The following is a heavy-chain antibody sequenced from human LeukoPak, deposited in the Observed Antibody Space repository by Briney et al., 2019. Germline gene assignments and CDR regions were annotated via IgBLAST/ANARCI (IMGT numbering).Heavy chain of an antibody. CDR3: ARGGGPLGYCSSTSCYTGVGTVDY. CDR1: GGSISSYY. V-gene: IGHV4-59*01. D-gene: IGHD2-2*02. J-gene: IGHJ4*02. CDR2: IYYSGST. Sequence: PSETLSLTCTVSGGSISSYYWSWIRQPPGKGLEWIGYIYYSGSTNYNPSLKSRVTISVDTSKNQFSLKLSSVTAADTAVYYCARGGGPLGYCSSTSCYTGVGTVDYWGQGTLVTVSS.